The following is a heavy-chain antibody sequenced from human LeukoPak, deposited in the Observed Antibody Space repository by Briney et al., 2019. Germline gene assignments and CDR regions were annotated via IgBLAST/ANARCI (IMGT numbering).Heavy chain of an antibody. CDR1: GGSISSYY. V-gene: IGHV4-59*12. Sequence: SETLSLTCTVSGGSISSYYWSWIRQPPGKGLEWIGYIYYSGSTNYNPSLKSRVTISVDKSKNQFSLKLSSVTAADTAVYYCARKGDCSGGSCYSMESYNWFDPWGQGTLVTVSS. CDR2: IYYSGST. CDR3: ARKGDCSGGSCYSMESYNWFDP. J-gene: IGHJ5*02. D-gene: IGHD2-15*01.